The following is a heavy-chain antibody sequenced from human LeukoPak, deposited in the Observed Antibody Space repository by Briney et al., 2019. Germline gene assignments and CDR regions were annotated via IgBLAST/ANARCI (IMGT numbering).Heavy chain of an antibody. CDR2: ISLSSSFI. D-gene: IGHD5-18*01. CDR1: GFTFSSYS. V-gene: IGHV3-21*01. Sequence: GGSLRLSCVGSGFTFSSYSMNWVRHAPGKGLEWVSSISLSSSFIYYADSVKGRFTISRDNAKNSLYLQMNSLRAEDTAVYYCARDHFGPGDSNGYRYWGQGALVTVSS. J-gene: IGHJ4*02. CDR3: ARDHFGPGDSNGYRY.